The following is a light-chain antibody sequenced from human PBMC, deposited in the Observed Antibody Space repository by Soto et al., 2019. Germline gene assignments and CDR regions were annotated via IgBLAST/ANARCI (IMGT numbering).Light chain of an antibody. CDR2: GAS. CDR3: QQYGSSPPLT. CDR1: QSVSSSY. J-gene: IGKJ4*01. Sequence: EIVLTQSPGTLPSSPGERATLSCRASQSVSSSYLAWYQQKLGQPPRLLIYGASSRATGVPDRFSGSGSGTDFTLTISRLEPEDFAVYYCQQYGSSPPLTFGGGTKVDIK. V-gene: IGKV3-20*01.